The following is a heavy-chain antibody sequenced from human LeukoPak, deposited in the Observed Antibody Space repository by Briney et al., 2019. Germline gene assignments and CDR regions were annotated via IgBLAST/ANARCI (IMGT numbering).Heavy chain of an antibody. J-gene: IGHJ4*02. CDR1: GFTFSSYA. D-gene: IGHD2-2*01. V-gene: IGHV3-20*04. CDR3: ARVSSRDIVVVPAAPFDY. Sequence: GGSLRLSCAASGFTFSSYAMSWVRQAPGKGLEWVSGINWNGGSTGYADSVKGRFTISRDNAKNSLYLQMNSLRAEDTALYYCARVSSRDIVVVPAAPFDYWGQGTLVTVSP. CDR2: INWNGGST.